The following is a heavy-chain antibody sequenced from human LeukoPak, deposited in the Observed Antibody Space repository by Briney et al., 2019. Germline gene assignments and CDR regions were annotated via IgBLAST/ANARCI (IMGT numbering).Heavy chain of an antibody. CDR3: ARGEEDSSGYYPQYYFDY. J-gene: IGHJ4*02. V-gene: IGHV5-51*01. Sequence: GESLQISCKGSGYSFTSYWIGWVRQVPGKGLEWMGIIYPGDSDTRYSPSFQGQVTISADKSISTAYLQWSSLKASDTAMYYCARGEEDSSGYYPQYYFDYWGQGTLVTVSS. CDR1: GYSFTSYW. CDR2: IYPGDSDT. D-gene: IGHD3-22*01.